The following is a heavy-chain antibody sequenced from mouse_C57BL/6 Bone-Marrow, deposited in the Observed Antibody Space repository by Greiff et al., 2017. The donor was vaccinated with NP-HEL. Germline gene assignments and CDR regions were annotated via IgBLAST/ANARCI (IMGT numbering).Heavy chain of an antibody. Sequence: VKLMESGAELVRPGASVTLSCKASGYTFTDYEMHWVKQTPVHGLEWIGAIDPETGGTAYNQQFKGKAILTADKSSSTAYMELRSLTSEDSAVYYCTRDGEGYYDWFAYWGQGTLVTVSA. CDR1: GYTFTDYE. CDR2: IDPETGGT. V-gene: IGHV1-15*01. J-gene: IGHJ3*01. CDR3: TRDGEGYYDWFAY. D-gene: IGHD2-3*01.